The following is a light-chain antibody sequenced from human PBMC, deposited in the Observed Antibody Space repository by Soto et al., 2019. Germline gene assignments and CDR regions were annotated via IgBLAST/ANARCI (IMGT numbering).Light chain of an antibody. CDR3: QLYGSSPFT. J-gene: IGKJ3*01. V-gene: IGKV3-20*01. CDR2: GAS. Sequence: EIVLTQSPGTLSLSPGERATLSCRASQSVSSSYLAWYQQKPGQAPRLLIYGASSRATGIPARFSGSGSGTDFTLTINRLEPEDFAVYYCQLYGSSPFTFAPGTKVDIK. CDR1: QSVSSSY.